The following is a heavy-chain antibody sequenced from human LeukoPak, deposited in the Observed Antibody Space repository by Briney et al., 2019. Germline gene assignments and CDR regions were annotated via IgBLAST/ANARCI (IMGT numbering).Heavy chain of an antibody. V-gene: IGHV3-30*03. CDR2: ISDDGSNK. D-gene: IGHD3-10*01. J-gene: IGHJ5*02. Sequence: GRSLRLSCAASGFTFSNYAMHWVRQAPGKGLEWVAVISDDGSNKYYGDSVKGRFTISRDNSKNTVYLQMNSLRAEDTAVYYCARDPPEVLLWFGDAHWFDPWGQGTLVTVSS. CDR1: GFTFSNYA. CDR3: ARDPPEVLLWFGDAHWFDP.